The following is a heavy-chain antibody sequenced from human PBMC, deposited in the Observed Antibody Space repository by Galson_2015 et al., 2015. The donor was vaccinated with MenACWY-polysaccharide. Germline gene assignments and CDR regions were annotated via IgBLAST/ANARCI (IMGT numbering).Heavy chain of an antibody. Sequence: SLRLSCAASGFTVTDARMNWVRQAPGKGLEWVARSKSKTEGGTTDYAAPVEGRFTTSRDESKNTLFLQMNSLKTEDTAVYYCATRGPSSTSRNRWEYWAQGTLVTVSS. CDR2: SKSKTEGGTT. CDR1: GFTVTDAR. CDR3: ATRGPSSTSRNRWEY. J-gene: IGHJ4*02. D-gene: IGHD2-2*01. V-gene: IGHV3-15*05.